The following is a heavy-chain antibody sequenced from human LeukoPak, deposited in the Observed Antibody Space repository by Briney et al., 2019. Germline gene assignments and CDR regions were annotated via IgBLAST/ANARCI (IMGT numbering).Heavy chain of an antibody. V-gene: IGHV3-21*01. CDR2: ISSSSSYI. J-gene: IGHJ4*02. CDR3: ARESPVPDFWSGYYTYYFDY. D-gene: IGHD3-3*01. CDR1: GFTFSSYS. Sequence: PGGSLRLSCAASGFTFSSYSMNWVRQAPGKGLEWVSSISSSSSYIYYADSVKGRFTISRDNAKNSLYLQMNSLRAEDTAVYYCARESPVPDFWSGYYTYYFDYWGQGTLVTVSS.